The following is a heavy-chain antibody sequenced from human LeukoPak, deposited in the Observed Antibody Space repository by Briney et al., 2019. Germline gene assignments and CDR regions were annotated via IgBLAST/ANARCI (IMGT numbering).Heavy chain of an antibody. CDR1: GFTFSSYW. CDR3: TEEETRGGDLYY. D-gene: IGHD3-10*01. CDR2: IKQDGSEK. Sequence: GGSLRLSCAASGFTFSSYWMSWVRQAPGKGLEWVANIKQDGSEKYYVDSVRGRFTISRDNGKNSFYLQMSSLRVEDTAVYYCTEEETRGGDLYYWGQGALVTVSS. J-gene: IGHJ4*02. V-gene: IGHV3-7*01.